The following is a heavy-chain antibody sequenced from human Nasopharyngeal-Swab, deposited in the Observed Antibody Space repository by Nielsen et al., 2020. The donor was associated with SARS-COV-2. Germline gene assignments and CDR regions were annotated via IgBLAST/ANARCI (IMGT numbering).Heavy chain of an antibody. CDR2: IGTAGDT. CDR1: GFTFSSYD. CDR3: ARDVGGHWYFDL. V-gene: IGHV3-13*01. Sequence: GESLKISCAASGFTFSSYDMHWVRQATGKGLEWVSAIGTAGDTYYPGSVKGRFTISRENAKNSLYLQMNSLRAGDTAVYYCARDVGGHWYFDLWGRGTLVTVYS. J-gene: IGHJ2*01. D-gene: IGHD1-26*01.